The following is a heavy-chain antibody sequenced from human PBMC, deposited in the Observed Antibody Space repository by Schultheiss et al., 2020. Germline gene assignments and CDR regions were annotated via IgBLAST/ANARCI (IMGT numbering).Heavy chain of an antibody. CDR3: ARDWPYSSSWYGVYGMDV. D-gene: IGHD6-13*01. V-gene: IGHV4-31*11. CDR1: GGSISSGGYS. J-gene: IGHJ6*02. CDR2: IYYSGST. Sequence: SETLSLTCAVSGGSISSGGYSWSWIRQHPGKGLEWIGYIYYSGSTYYNPSLKSRVTISVDTSKNQFSLKLSSVTAADTAVYYCARDWPYSSSWYGVYGMDVWGQGTTVTVSS.